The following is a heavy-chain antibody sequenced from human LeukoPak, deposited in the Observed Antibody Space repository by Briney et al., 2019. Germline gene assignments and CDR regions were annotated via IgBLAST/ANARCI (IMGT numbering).Heavy chain of an antibody. Sequence: SETLSLTCTVSGGSISSGSYYWGWLRQPAGRGLEGIGRIYTSGSTNYNPSLKSRVTISVDTSKNQLSLKLSSVTAADTAVYYCARAADSSGYFYYFDYWGQGTLVTVSS. CDR3: ARAADSSGYFYYFDY. CDR1: GGSISSGSYY. J-gene: IGHJ4*02. V-gene: IGHV4-61*02. CDR2: IYTSGST. D-gene: IGHD3-22*01.